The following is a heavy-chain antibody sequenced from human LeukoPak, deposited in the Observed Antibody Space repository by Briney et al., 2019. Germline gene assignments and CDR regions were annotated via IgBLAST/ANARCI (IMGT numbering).Heavy chain of an antibody. Sequence: ASVKVSCKASGGTFSSYAISWVRQAPGQGLEWMGGIIPIFGTANYAQKFQGRVTITADESTSTAYMELSSLRSEDTAVYYCAREGDFWSGYYTSAFDIWGQGTMVTVSS. CDR1: GGTFSSYA. V-gene: IGHV1-69*13. CDR3: AREGDFWSGYYTSAFDI. CDR2: IIPIFGTA. D-gene: IGHD3-3*01. J-gene: IGHJ3*02.